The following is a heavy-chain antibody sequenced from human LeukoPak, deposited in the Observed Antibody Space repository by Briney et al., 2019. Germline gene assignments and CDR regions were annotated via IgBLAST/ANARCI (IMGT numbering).Heavy chain of an antibody. CDR2: INSDGSST. CDR3: ARTNPEDYSSSLYYFDY. V-gene: IGHV3-74*01. J-gene: IGHJ4*02. CDR1: GFTFSSYW. Sequence: PGGSLRLSCAASGFTFSSYWMHWVRQAPGKGLVWVSRINSDGSSTSYADSVKGRFTISRDNAKNTLYLQMNSLRAEGTAVYYCARTNPEDYSSSLYYFDYWGQGTLVTVSS. D-gene: IGHD6-6*01.